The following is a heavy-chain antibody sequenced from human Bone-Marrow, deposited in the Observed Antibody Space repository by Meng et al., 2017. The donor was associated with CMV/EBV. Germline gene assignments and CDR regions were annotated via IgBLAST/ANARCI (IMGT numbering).Heavy chain of an antibody. D-gene: IGHD3-3*01. CDR3: AREETYYDFWSGYYIRKRGRDGNAFDI. J-gene: IGHJ3*02. CDR1: GYTLTKLS. CDR2: FDPEDGET. V-gene: IGHV1-24*01. Sequence: ASVKVSCKVSGYTLTKLSMHWVRQAPGKGLEWMGGFDPEDGETIYAQKFQGRVTMTEDTSTDTAYMELSSLRSEDTAVYYCAREETYYDFWSGYYIRKRGRDGNAFDIWGQGTMVTVSS.